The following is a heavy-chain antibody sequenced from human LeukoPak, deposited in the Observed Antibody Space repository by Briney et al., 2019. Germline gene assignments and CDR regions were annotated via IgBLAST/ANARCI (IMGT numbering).Heavy chain of an antibody. D-gene: IGHD3-3*01. Sequence: SETLSLTCAVYGGSFSGYYWSWIRQPPGKGLEWIGSIYYSGSTYYNPSLKSRVTISVDTSKNQFSLKLSSVTAADTAVYCCARSDDFWSGPSDYWGQGTLVTVSS. V-gene: IGHV4-34*01. CDR2: IYYSGST. CDR3: ARSDDFWSGPSDY. J-gene: IGHJ4*02. CDR1: GGSFSGYY.